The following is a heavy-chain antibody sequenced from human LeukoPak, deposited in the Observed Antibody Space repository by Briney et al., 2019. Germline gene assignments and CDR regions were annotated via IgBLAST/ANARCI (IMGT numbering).Heavy chain of an antibody. V-gene: IGHV3-74*01. CDR1: GFTFSSYW. CDR3: ARVKRGYCSSTSCYVYDAFDI. CDR2: ISSDGSST. J-gene: IGHJ3*02. D-gene: IGHD2-2*01. Sequence: GGSLRLSCAASGFTFSSYWMHWVRQAPGKGLVWVSRISSDGSSTSYADSVKGRFTISRDNAKNTLYLQMNSLRAEDTAVYYCARVKRGYCSSTSCYVYDAFDIWGPGTIVTVSS.